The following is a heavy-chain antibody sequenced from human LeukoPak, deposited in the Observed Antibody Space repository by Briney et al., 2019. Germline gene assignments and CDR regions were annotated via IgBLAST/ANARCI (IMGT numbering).Heavy chain of an antibody. V-gene: IGHV1-18*01. Sequence: EASVKVSCKASGYTFTSYGISWVRQAPGQGLEWMGWINTYSGDTNYAQELQGRVTITTDISTSTANMDLRSLRSDDTAIYCCARDKGRIVADSYYYYGMDVWAQGTTVTVSS. J-gene: IGHJ6*02. CDR1: GYTFTSYG. CDR3: ARDKGRIVADSYYYYGMDV. D-gene: IGHD5-12*01. CDR2: INTYSGDT.